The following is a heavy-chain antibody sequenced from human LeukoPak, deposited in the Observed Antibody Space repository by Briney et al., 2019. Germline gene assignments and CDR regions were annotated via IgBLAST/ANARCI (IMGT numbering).Heavy chain of an antibody. D-gene: IGHD3-3*01. CDR3: ARPRITIFGVAYDAFDI. J-gene: IGHJ3*02. Sequence: SETLSLTCAVYGGSFSGYYWSWIRQPPGKGLEWIGEINHSGSTNYNPSLKSRVTISVDTSKNQFSLKLSSVTAADTAVYYCARPRITIFGVAYDAFDIWGQGTMVTVSS. CDR1: GGSFSGYY. V-gene: IGHV4-34*01. CDR2: INHSGST.